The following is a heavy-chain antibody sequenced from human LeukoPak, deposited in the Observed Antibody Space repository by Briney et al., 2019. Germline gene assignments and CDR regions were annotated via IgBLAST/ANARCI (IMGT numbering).Heavy chain of an antibody. CDR3: ARRAVGRWVFDP. D-gene: IGHD4-23*01. CDR1: GYSFTSYW. J-gene: IGHJ5*02. CDR2: IYPGDSDT. Sequence: GESLKISCHCSGYSFTSYWIGWVRQLPGKGLEWMGIIYPGDSDTRYSPSFQGQVTISADKSISSAYLQWSSLKDSDIAMYYCARRAVGRWVFDPWGQGTLVTVSS. V-gene: IGHV5-51*01.